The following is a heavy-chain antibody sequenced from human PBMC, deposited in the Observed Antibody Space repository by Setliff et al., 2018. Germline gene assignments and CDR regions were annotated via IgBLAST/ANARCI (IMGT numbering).Heavy chain of an antibody. CDR2: IHVSGGST. CDR3: ARDPNGDYVGAFDP. Sequence: GGSLRLSCAASGFTFSSHWMTWVRQAPGKGLEWVSSIHVSGGSTYYADSVKGRFTISRDNSRNTLHLQMNSLRAEDTASYYCARDPNGDYVGAFDPWGQGILVTVSS. CDR1: GFTFSSHW. V-gene: IGHV3-23*01. J-gene: IGHJ5*02. D-gene: IGHD4-17*01.